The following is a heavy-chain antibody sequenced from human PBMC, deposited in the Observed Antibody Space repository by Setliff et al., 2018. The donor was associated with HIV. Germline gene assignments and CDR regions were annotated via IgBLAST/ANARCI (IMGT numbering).Heavy chain of an antibody. CDR2: INPSGGST. J-gene: IGHJ4*02. V-gene: IGHV1-46*03. Sequence: VASVKVPCKASGYTFTSYYMHWVRQAPGQGLEGVGIINPSGGSTSYAKKFQGKGTMTRDTSTSTVHMGLSSLRSEDTAVYYCAIEYSSSLVRGDYWGQGTLVTVSS. CDR1: GYTFTSYY. D-gene: IGHD6-6*01. CDR3: AIEYSSSLVRGDY.